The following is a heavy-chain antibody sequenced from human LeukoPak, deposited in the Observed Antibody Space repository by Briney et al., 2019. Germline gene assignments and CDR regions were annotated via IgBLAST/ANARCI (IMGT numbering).Heavy chain of an antibody. CDR2: IHTSGNT. J-gene: IGHJ4*02. D-gene: IGHD1-26*01. CDR3: ARDRGSYPYYFDY. Sequence: SSETLSLTCTVSGGSTSSYYWSWIRQPPGKGLEWIGRIHTSGNTNYNPSLKSRVTMSVDTSKTQFSLKLSSVTAADTAVYYCARDRGSYPYYFDYWGQGTLVTVSS. CDR1: GGSTSSYY. V-gene: IGHV4-4*07.